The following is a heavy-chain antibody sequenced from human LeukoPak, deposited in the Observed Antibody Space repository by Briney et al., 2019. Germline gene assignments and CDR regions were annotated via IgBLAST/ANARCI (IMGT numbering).Heavy chain of an antibody. D-gene: IGHD2-15*01. CDR2: IFADDLT. Sequence: GSLRLSCVVSGFSVSDHYMSWVRQAPGKGLQWLSVIFADDLTYYEDSVKGRFTISRDRSQNTLYLQMNSLRAEDTAVYYCAKESGGYLDYWGQGTLVTVSS. V-gene: IGHV3-53*01. CDR1: GFSVSDHY. J-gene: IGHJ4*02. CDR3: AKESGGYLDY.